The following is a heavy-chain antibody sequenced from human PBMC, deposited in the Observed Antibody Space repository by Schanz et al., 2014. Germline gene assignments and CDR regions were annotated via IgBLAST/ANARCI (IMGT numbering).Heavy chain of an antibody. CDR1: GITFSSHS. V-gene: IGHV3-48*04. CDR3: VRQTGSPDY. D-gene: IGHD6-13*01. J-gene: IGHJ4*02. Sequence: EVQLLESGGGLLQPGGSLRLSCAASGITFSSHSFNWVRQAPGKGLEWISYITYNGGTIYYADSVEGRFTISRDNAKRSMILQMNSLRVEDTAGYLSVRQTGSPDYWGEGNLVNVSS. CDR2: ITYNGGTI.